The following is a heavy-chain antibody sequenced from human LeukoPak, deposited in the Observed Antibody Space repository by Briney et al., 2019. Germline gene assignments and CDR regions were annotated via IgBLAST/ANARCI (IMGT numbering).Heavy chain of an antibody. CDR3: ARDLPTYTVRGNIKAGFSYYYMDV. V-gene: IGHV1-18*01. CDR1: GYTFTSYG. CDR2: ISVYNGNT. D-gene: IGHD3-10*01. Sequence: ASVKVSCKASGYTFTSYGISWVRQAPGQGLEWMGWISVYNGNTNYAQKLQGRVTMTTDTSTSTAYMELRSLRSDDTAVYYCARDLPTYTVRGNIKAGFSYYYMDVWGKGTTVTISS. J-gene: IGHJ6*03.